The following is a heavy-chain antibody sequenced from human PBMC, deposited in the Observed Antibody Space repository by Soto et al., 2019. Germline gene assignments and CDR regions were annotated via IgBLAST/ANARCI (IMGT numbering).Heavy chain of an antibody. CDR3: ARDLNPKPITPFYDGDSPGDY. CDR2: INPNSGGT. J-gene: IGHJ4*02. V-gene: IGHV1-2*02. D-gene: IGHD3-22*01. Sequence: QVQLVQSGAEVKKPGASVKVSCKASGYTFTGYYMHWVRQAPGQGLEWMGWINPNSGGTNYAQKFQGRVTMTRDTSIGAAYMELRMPRSDDTSVYYCARDLNPKPITPFYDGDSPGDYWGQGTLVTVSS. CDR1: GYTFTGYY.